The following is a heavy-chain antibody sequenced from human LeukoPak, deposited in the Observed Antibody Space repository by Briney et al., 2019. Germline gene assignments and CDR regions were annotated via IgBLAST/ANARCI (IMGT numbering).Heavy chain of an antibody. D-gene: IGHD3-22*01. V-gene: IGHV3-7*01. CDR3: ERVGNYNSSPFDY. J-gene: IGHJ4*02. CDR1: GFTFSSYW. Sequence: GGSLRLSCATSGFTFSSYWMSWVRQAPGKGLEWVANIKQDGSDKYYVDSVKGRFTISRDNAKNSLYLQMSSLRAEDTAVYYCERVGNYNSSPFDYWGQGTLVTVSS. CDR2: IKQDGSDK.